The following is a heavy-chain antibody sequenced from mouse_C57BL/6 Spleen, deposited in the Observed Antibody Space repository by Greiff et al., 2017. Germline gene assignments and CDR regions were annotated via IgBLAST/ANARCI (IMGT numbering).Heavy chain of an antibody. Sequence: VKLMESGPELVKPGASVKISCKASGYAFSSSWMNWVKQRPGKGLEWIGRIYPGDGDTYYNGKFKGKATLTADKSSSTAYMQLSSLTSEDSAVXFCASYGSSYVDYWGQGTSVTVSS. D-gene: IGHD1-1*01. CDR1: GYAFSSSW. V-gene: IGHV1-82*01. CDR3: ASYGSSYVDY. J-gene: IGHJ4*01. CDR2: IYPGDGDT.